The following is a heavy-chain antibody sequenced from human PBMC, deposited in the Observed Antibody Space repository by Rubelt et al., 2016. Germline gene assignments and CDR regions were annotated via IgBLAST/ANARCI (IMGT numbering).Heavy chain of an antibody. CDR3: AKDFSYGSYSYSDY. V-gene: IGHV3-23*01. CDR1: GFAFSTYG. J-gene: IGHJ4*02. CDR2: IRGSGGST. D-gene: IGHD2-15*01. Sequence: EVQLLESGGGLVQSGGSLRLSCAASGFAFSTYGMSWVRQAPGKGLEWDSAIRGSGGSTFYADSVKGRVTISRDNSQSTLYQQMNSLGAEDTAVYYCAKDFSYGSYSYSDYWGQGTLVTVSS.